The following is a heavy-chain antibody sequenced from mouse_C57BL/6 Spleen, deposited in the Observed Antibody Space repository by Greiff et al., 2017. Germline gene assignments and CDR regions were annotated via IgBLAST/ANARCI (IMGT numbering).Heavy chain of an antibody. J-gene: IGHJ3*01. V-gene: IGHV1-72*01. D-gene: IGHD1-1*01. Sequence: VQLQQPGAELVKPGASVKLSCKASGYTFTSYWMHWVKQRPGRGLEWIGMIDPNSGGTKYNEKFKSKATLTVDKSSSTAYMQLSSLTSEDSAVYYCARESLRSFDYWGQGTMVTVSA. CDR1: GYTFTSYW. CDR2: IDPNSGGT. CDR3: ARESLRSFDY.